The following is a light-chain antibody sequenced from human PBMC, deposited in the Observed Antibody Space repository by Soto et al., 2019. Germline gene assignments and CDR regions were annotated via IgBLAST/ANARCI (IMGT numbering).Light chain of an antibody. J-gene: IGLJ2*01. V-gene: IGLV3-21*02. CDR1: DNGSKP. CDR2: DNS. Sequence: SYELPQPPSVSVAPGQTARITCGGSDNGSKPVHWYQQKPGQAPVLVVFDNSDRASGIPERLSGSNSGNTATLTISRVEAGDEADYYCQVWDSSSDRLVVFGGGTKLTVL. CDR3: QVWDSSSDRLVV.